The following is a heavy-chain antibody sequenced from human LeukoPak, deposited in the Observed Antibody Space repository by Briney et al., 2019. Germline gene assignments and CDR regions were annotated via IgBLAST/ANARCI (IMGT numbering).Heavy chain of an antibody. V-gene: IGHV3-7*01. J-gene: IGHJ3*02. CDR3: ASGELSETLHGSGTPDWAFDI. CDR2: INEGGSVK. Sequence: PGGSLRLSCGASGFTFSSYWMTWVRQAPGKGLEWVANINEGGSVKNYVDSVKGRFTISRDNAQNSLYLQMNSLRAEDTAVYYCASGELSETLHGSGTPDWAFDIWGQGTMVTVSS. D-gene: IGHD3-10*01. CDR1: GFTFSSYW.